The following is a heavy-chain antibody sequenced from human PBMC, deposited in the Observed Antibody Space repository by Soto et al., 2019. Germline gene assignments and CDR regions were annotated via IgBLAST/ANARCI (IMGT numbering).Heavy chain of an antibody. Sequence: EVQLVESGGVLVQPGESLRLSCAASGFTFSNYWMHWVRQAPGKGLVWVSRIDSDGSRITYADFVKGRFTISRDNAKNTVYLHMNSLTAEDTAVYYCVRTSLVVAVATREDFWGQGTLVTVSS. J-gene: IGHJ4*02. CDR1: GFTFSNYW. CDR2: IDSDGSRI. V-gene: IGHV3-74*01. CDR3: VRTSLVVAVATREDF. D-gene: IGHD2-15*01.